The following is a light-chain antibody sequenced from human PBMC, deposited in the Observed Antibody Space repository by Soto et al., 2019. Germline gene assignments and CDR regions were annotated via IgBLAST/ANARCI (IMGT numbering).Light chain of an antibody. CDR1: QSVGSN. J-gene: IGKJ1*01. CDR3: QQYGSSPGT. Sequence: EIVLTQSPRTLSLSPEARATPPCRASQSVGSNLAWYQQNPGQPPRLLIYGASSRATGIPDRFSGSGSGTDFTLTISRLEPEDFAVYYCQQYGSSPGTFGQGTKVDIK. V-gene: IGKV3-20*01. CDR2: GAS.